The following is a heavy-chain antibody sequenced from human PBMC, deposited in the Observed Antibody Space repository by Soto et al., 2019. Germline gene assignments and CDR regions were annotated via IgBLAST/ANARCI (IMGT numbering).Heavy chain of an antibody. CDR3: ARGDLFDP. D-gene: IGHD3-3*01. Sequence: QVQLVQSGAEVKKPGASVKVSCKASGYTFTSYAMHWVRQAPGQRLEWMGWINAGNGNTKYSQKFQGRVTITRDTSASAVYMELSSLRSEDTAVYYCARGDLFDPWGQGTLVTVSS. J-gene: IGHJ5*02. CDR2: INAGNGNT. V-gene: IGHV1-3*01. CDR1: GYTFTSYA.